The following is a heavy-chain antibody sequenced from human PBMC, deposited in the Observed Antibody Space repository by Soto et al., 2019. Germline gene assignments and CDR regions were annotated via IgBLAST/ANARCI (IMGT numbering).Heavy chain of an antibody. Sequence: PGGSLRLSCAASGFTFSDAWMSWVRQAPGKGLEWVSAISGSGGSTYYADSVKGRFTISRDNSKNTLYLQMNSLRAEDTAVYYCAKEPSHSSGWYFMSWLDPWGQGTLVTVSS. CDR3: AKEPSHSSGWYFMSWLDP. D-gene: IGHD6-19*01. J-gene: IGHJ5*02. CDR1: GFTFSDAW. CDR2: ISGSGGST. V-gene: IGHV3-23*01.